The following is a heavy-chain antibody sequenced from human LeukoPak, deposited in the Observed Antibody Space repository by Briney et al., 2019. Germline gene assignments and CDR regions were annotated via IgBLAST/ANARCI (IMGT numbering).Heavy chain of an antibody. CDR2: ISGDGGST. CDR1: GFTFDDYA. J-gene: IGHJ4*02. D-gene: IGHD3-10*01. Sequence: GGSLRLSCAASGFTFDDYAMHWVRQAPGKGLEWVSLISGDGGSTYYADSVKGRFTISRDNSKNSLYLQMNSLRTGDTALYYCAKDIPGELSFVFDYWGQGTLVTVSS. CDR3: AKDIPGELSFVFDY. V-gene: IGHV3-43*02.